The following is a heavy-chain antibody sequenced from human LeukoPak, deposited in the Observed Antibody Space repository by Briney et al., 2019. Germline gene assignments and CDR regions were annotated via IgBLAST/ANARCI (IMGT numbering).Heavy chain of an antibody. CDR3: ARGXXXXXRXXDP. J-gene: IGHJ5*02. V-gene: IGHV4-34*01. CDR1: GGSFSGYH. CDR2: INHSGST. Sequence: SETLSLTCGVYGGSFSGYHWTWIRLRPGKGLEWIGDINHSGSTHYNPSLKSRVTISVDTSNNQFSLKLHSVTAADTAVYYCARGXXXXXRXXDPWGXGTLVTVS.